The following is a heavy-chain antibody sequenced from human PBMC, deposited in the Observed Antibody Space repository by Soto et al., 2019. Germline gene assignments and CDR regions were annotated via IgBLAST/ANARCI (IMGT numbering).Heavy chain of an antibody. CDR2: ISRNGDTT. CDR3: ARYTATTPIDY. V-gene: IGHV3-23*01. J-gene: IGHJ4*02. CDR1: GFTFSSYA. Sequence: GGSLRLSCAASGFTFSSYAMTWVRQAPGKGLEWVSVISRNGDTTNYADSVKGRFTNSRDTSKNTLYIQMNSVRAEDTAVYYCARYTATTPIDYWGQGTLVTVSS. D-gene: IGHD4-17*01.